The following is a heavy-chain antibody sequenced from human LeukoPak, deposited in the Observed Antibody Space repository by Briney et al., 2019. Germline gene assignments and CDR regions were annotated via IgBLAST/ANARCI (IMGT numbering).Heavy chain of an antibody. D-gene: IGHD2-2*01. J-gene: IGHJ4*02. CDR3: ARGRTGAAALDF. Sequence: SETLSLTCTVYGGSFSGHYWTWIRQAPGKGLEWIGESTHTGSTNYNPSLKSRVTISVDTSKNQFSLKLTSVSAADTAVYHCARGRTGAAALDFWGPGTLVTVSS. CDR1: GGSFSGHY. CDR2: STHTGST. V-gene: IGHV4-34*01.